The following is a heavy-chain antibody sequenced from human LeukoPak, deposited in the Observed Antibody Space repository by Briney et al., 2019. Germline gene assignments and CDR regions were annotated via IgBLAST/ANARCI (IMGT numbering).Heavy chain of an antibody. CDR1: GFTFTSSA. CDR3: ATRSEEWESFDY. Sequence: SVKVSCKASGFTFTSSAVQWVRQARGQRLEWIGWIVVGSGNTNYAQKFQERVTITRDMSTSTAYMELSSLRAEDTAVYYCATRSEEWESFDYWGQGTLVTVSS. J-gene: IGHJ4*02. D-gene: IGHD1-26*01. CDR2: IVVGSGNT. V-gene: IGHV1-58*01.